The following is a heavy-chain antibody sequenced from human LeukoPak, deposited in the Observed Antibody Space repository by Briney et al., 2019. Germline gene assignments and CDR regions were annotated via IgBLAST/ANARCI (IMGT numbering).Heavy chain of an antibody. Sequence: ASVKVSCKVSGYTLTELPMHWVRQAPGKGLEWMGGFDPEDGETIYAQKFQGRVTMTEDTSTDTAYMELSSLRSEDTAVYYCATDLCSSTSCRGNYYYYMDVWGKGTTVTVSS. CDR3: ATDLCSSTSCRGNYYYYMDV. V-gene: IGHV1-24*01. CDR2: FDPEDGET. CDR1: GYTLTELP. D-gene: IGHD2-2*01. J-gene: IGHJ6*03.